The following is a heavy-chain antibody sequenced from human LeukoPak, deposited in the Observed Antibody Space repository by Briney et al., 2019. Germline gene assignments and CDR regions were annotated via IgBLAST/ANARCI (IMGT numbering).Heavy chain of an antibody. D-gene: IGHD3-22*01. CDR3: ARDAYYYDSSGSQYYFDY. V-gene: IGHV1-2*02. CDR1: GYTFTGYY. J-gene: IGHJ4*02. CDR2: INPNSGGT. Sequence: ASVKVSCKASGYTFTGYYMNWVRQAPGQGLEWMGWINPNSGGTNYAQKFQGRVTMTRDTSISTAYMELSRLRSDDTAVYYCARDAYYYDSSGSQYYFDYWGQGTLVTVSS.